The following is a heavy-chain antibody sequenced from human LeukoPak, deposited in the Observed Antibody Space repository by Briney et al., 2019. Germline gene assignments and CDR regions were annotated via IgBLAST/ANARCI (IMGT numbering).Heavy chain of an antibody. CDR1: GFTFSSYS. CDR2: ISSSSSYI. Sequence: GGSLRLSCAASGFTFSSYSMNWVRQAPGKGLEWVSSISSSSSYIYYADSVKGRFTISRDNAKNSLYLQMNSLRDEDTAVYYCARDRIYIGVRLDYWGQGTLVTVSS. D-gene: IGHD3-10*01. CDR3: ARDRIYIGVRLDY. J-gene: IGHJ4*02. V-gene: IGHV3-21*01.